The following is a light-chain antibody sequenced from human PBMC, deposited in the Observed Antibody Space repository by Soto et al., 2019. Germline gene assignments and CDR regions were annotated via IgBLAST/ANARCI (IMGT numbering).Light chain of an antibody. V-gene: IGKV3-20*01. CDR1: QSVSSSY. J-gene: IGKJ4*01. CDR3: QQYGSSGLT. CDR2: GAS. Sequence: EIVLTQSPGTLSLSPGERATLSCRASQSVSSSYLAWYQQKPGQAPRLLIYGASSRATGIPDRFSGSGSGTDFTLTISSLEPEAFAVYYCQQYGSSGLTFGGGTKVEIK.